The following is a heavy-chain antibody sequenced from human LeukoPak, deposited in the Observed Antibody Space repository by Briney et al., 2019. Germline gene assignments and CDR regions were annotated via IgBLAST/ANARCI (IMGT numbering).Heavy chain of an antibody. Sequence: GGSLRLSCAASGFTFSSYWMSWVRQAPGKGLEWVANIKQDGSEKYYVDSVKGRFTISRDNAKNSLYLQMNSLRAEDTAVYYCARDKGGSVSWFDYWGQGTLVTVSS. J-gene: IGHJ4*02. D-gene: IGHD1-26*01. V-gene: IGHV3-7*01. CDR2: IKQDGSEK. CDR1: GFTFSSYW. CDR3: ARDKGGSVSWFDY.